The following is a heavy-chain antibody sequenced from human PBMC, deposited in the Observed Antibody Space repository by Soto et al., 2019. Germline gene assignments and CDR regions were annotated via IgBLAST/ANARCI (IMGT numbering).Heavy chain of an antibody. D-gene: IGHD3-3*01. J-gene: IGHJ5*02. CDR2: INAGNGNT. CDR1: GYTFISYV. CDR3: ATCLWSDYVPFGP. Sequence: ASVKVSCQASGYTFISYVMHWVRQAPGQRLEWMGRINAGNGNTKYSQKFQGRVTITRDTSASTAYMELSSLRSEDTAVYYCATCLWSDYVPFGPWGQGTLVTVSS. V-gene: IGHV1-3*01.